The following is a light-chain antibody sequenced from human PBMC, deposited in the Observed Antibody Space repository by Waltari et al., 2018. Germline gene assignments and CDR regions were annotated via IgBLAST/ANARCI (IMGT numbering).Light chain of an antibody. CDR3: QVWDDVTDSGV. CDR2: YDS. CDR1: HLWSRR. Sequence: SVPTQPPSVSVDPGKTDRLPRGGDHLWSRRVNWYQQMPGQAPGLVMFYDSDRPSEIPERFSGSNSGNTATLSISWVEAGDEADYHCQVWDDVTDSGVFGGGTKLTVL. J-gene: IGLJ3*02. V-gene: IGLV3-21*04.